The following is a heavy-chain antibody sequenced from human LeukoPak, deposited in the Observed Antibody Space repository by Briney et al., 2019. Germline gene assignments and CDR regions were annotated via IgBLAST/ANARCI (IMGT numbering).Heavy chain of an antibody. D-gene: IGHD3/OR15-3a*01. CDR3: ARADWPNCDSERCHRRGFHFDH. V-gene: IGHV3-7*01. J-gene: IGHJ4*02. CDR1: GFRFSSYW. Sequence: GGSLRLSCVASGFRFSSYWLTWVRQAPGKGLEWVANIKEDGNEKYYVDSVKGRFTISRDSAKISVFLQMTSLRDEDTAMYYCARADWPNCDSERCHRRGFHFDHWGQGTLVTVSS. CDR2: IKEDGNEK.